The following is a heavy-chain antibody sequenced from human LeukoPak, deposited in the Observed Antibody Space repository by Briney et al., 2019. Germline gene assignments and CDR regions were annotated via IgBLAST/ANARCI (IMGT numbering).Heavy chain of an antibody. D-gene: IGHD1-14*01. Sequence: ETLSLTCAVYGGSFSGYYWSWIRQPPGKGLEWVSVIYSGGSTYYADSVKGRFTISRDNSKNTLYLQMNSLRAEDTAVYYCAREWGTHDYWGQGALVTVSS. J-gene: IGHJ4*02. CDR3: AREWGTHDY. V-gene: IGHV3-53*01. CDR2: IYSGGST. CDR1: GGSFSGYY.